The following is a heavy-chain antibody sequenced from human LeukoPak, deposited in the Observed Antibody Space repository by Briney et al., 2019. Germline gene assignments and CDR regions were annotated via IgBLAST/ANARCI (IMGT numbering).Heavy chain of an antibody. D-gene: IGHD1-26*01. Sequence: GGSVRLFCAASGFTFSNYNMNWVRQAPGKGREWVSSITSSSTYIYYADSVKGRFTISRENAKNSLYLQMNSLRAEDSAIYYCARDPYSGNYGAYYYYYMDVWGKGTTVTISS. CDR3: ARDPYSGNYGAYYYYYMDV. CDR2: ITSSSTYI. V-gene: IGHV3-21*01. CDR1: GFTFSNYN. J-gene: IGHJ6*03.